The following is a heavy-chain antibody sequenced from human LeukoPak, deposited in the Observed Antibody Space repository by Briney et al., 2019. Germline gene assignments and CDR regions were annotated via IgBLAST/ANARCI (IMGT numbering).Heavy chain of an antibody. CDR1: GGTFSSYA. V-gene: IGHV1-69*06. D-gene: IGHD4-17*01. CDR3: ARDSTVTTFFSSGRTREFDI. J-gene: IGHJ3*02. CDR2: IIPIFGTA. Sequence: ASVKVSCKASGGTFSSYAISWVRQAPGQGLEWMGGIIPIFGTANYAQKFQGRVTITADKSTSTAYMELSSLRSEDTAVYYCARDSTVTTFFSSGRTREFDIWGQGTMVTVSS.